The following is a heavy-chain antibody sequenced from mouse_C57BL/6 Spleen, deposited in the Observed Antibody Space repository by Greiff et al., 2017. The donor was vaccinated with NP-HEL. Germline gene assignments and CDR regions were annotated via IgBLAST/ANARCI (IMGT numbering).Heavy chain of an antibody. CDR2: IYPRSGNT. CDR3: ARGNWDWFAY. CDR1: GYTFTSYG. D-gene: IGHD4-1*01. V-gene: IGHV1-81*01. J-gene: IGHJ3*01. Sequence: QVQLQQSGAELARPGASVKLSCKASGYTFTSYGISWVKQRTGQGLEWIGEIYPRSGNTYYNEKFKGKATLTADKSSSTAYMELRSLTSEDSAVYFCARGNWDWFAYWGQGTLVTVSA.